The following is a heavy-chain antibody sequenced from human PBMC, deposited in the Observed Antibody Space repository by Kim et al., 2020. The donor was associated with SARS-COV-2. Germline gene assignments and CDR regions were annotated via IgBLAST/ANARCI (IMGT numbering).Heavy chain of an antibody. V-gene: IGHV3-11*06. J-gene: IGHJ4*02. CDR3: ARSSTRGGGRGYYFDY. Sequence: SVKGRFTISRDNAKNSLYLQMNSLRAEDTAVYYCARSSTRGGGRGYYFDYWGQGTLVTVSS. D-gene: IGHD2-15*01.